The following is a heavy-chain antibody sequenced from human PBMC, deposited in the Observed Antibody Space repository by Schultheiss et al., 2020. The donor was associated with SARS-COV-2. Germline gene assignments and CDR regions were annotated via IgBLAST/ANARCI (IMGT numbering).Heavy chain of an antibody. CDR3: AHSDSLGYCSGSDCFLKGFDL. CDR2: IYWNDDK. CDR1: GFSLSTSGMC. Sequence: SGPTLVKPTQTLTLTCTFSGFSLSTSGMCVSWIRQPPGKALEWLAVIYWNDDKRYSPSLQSRVTITKDTSKNQVVLTMANMDPVDTATYYCAHSDSLGYCSGSDCFLKGFDLWGQGTLVTVSS. J-gene: IGHJ5*02. D-gene: IGHD2-15*01. V-gene: IGHV2-5*08.